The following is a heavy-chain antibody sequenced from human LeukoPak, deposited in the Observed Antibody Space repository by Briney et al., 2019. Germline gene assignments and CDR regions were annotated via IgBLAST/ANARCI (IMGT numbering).Heavy chain of an antibody. Sequence: GGSLRLSCAASGFTFSSYAMSWVRQARGKGVEWVSAISGSGGSTYYADSVKGRFTISRDNSKNTLYLQMNSLRAEDTAVYYCAKDGEAMVRGVATRDAFDIWGQGTMVTVSS. CDR2: ISGSGGST. D-gene: IGHD3-10*01. V-gene: IGHV3-23*01. CDR3: AKDGEAMVRGVATRDAFDI. CDR1: GFTFSSYA. J-gene: IGHJ3*02.